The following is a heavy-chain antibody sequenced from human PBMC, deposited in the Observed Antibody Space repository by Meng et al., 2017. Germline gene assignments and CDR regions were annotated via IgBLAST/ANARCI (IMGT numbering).Heavy chain of an antibody. J-gene: IGHJ3*02. Sequence: ASVKVSCQASGYTFTSYGISWVRQAPGQGLEWMGWISAYNGNTNYAQKLQGRVTMTTDTSTSTAYMELRSLRSDDTAVYYCARDPYSGSYYARVRAFDIWGQGTMVTVSS. CDR2: ISAYNGNT. V-gene: IGHV1-18*01. CDR3: ARDPYSGSYYARVRAFDI. CDR1: GYTFTSYG. D-gene: IGHD1-26*01.